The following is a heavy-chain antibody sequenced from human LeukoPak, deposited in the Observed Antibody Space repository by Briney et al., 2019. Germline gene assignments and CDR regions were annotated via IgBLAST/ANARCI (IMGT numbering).Heavy chain of an antibody. CDR3: ASGLYYYDSSGYSHYFDY. D-gene: IGHD3-22*01. CDR2: IYYSGST. Sequence: SQTLSLTCTVSGGSISSGGYYWSWIRQPPGKGLEWIGYIYYSGSTNYNPSLKSRVTISVDTSKNQFSLKLSSVTAADTAVYYCASGLYYYDSSGYSHYFDYWGQGTLVTVSS. CDR1: GGSISSGGYY. J-gene: IGHJ4*02. V-gene: IGHV4-61*08.